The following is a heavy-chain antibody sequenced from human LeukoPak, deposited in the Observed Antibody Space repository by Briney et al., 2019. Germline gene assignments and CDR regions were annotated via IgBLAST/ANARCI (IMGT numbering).Heavy chain of an antibody. Sequence: GGSLRLSCAASGFTFSSYTMSWVRQGPGKGLEWVSAIGGSGVTTYYADSVKGRFTISRDNSKNTLYLQMNSLRAEDTTIYYCAKYGDYGGNSFDYWGQGTLVTVSS. V-gene: IGHV3-23*01. CDR2: IGGSGVTT. J-gene: IGHJ4*02. D-gene: IGHD4-17*01. CDR3: AKYGDYGGNSFDY. CDR1: GFTFSSYT.